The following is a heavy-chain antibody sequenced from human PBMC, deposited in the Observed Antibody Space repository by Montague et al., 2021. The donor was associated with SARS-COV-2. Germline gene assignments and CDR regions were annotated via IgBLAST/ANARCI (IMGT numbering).Heavy chain of an antibody. CDR1: GDSVGVMDLS. CDR2: SYYRFEWNN. V-gene: IGHV6-1*01. Sequence: CAISGDSVGVMDLSRKSEEQTPESQLRQQVGSYYRFEWNNDYAVSVKSRITINPDTSKNQISLQLNSVTPEDTAVYYCARTSASSDYWGQGTLVTVSA. J-gene: IGHJ4*02. CDR3: ARTSASSDY. D-gene: IGHD1-26*01.